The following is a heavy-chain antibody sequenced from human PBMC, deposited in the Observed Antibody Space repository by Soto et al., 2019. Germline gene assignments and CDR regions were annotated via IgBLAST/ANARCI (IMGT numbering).Heavy chain of an antibody. D-gene: IGHD6-19*01. Sequence: SETLSLTCAVSGVSLSTYYWSWIRQPPGKGLEWIAYIYYSGSTNYNPSLKSRVTISIDTSKNQFSLNLTSVTAADTAVYYCARQSSGQRLNFDYWGQGTLVTVSS. CDR2: IYYSGST. CDR3: ARQSSGQRLNFDY. CDR1: GVSLSTYY. V-gene: IGHV4-59*08. J-gene: IGHJ4*02.